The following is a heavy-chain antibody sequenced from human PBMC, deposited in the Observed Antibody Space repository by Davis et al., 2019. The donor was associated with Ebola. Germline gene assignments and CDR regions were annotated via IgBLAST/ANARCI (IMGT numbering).Heavy chain of an antibody. J-gene: IGHJ4*02. CDR2: ISGSGGST. Sequence: GESLKISCAASGFTFDTYAMSWVRQAPGKGLEWVSAISGSGGSTYYADSVKGRFTISRDNSKNTLYLQMNSLRAEDTAVYYCAKDWIRITIFGVVSPLDYWGQGTLVTVSS. D-gene: IGHD3-3*01. CDR3: AKDWIRITIFGVVSPLDY. V-gene: IGHV3-23*01. CDR1: GFTFDTYA.